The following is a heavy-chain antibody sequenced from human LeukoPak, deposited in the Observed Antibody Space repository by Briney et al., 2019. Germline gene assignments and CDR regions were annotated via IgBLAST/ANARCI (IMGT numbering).Heavy chain of an antibody. CDR2: INPNSGGT. D-gene: IGHD3-22*01. V-gene: IGHV1-2*02. Sequence: GASVKVSCKASGYTFTGYYMHWVRQAPGQGLEWMGWINPNSGGTNYAQKFQGRVTMTRDTSISTAYMELSRLRSDNTAVYYCARGSVWLVYYYYMDVWGKGTTVTVSS. CDR1: GYTFTGYY. CDR3: ARGSVWLVYYYYMDV. J-gene: IGHJ6*03.